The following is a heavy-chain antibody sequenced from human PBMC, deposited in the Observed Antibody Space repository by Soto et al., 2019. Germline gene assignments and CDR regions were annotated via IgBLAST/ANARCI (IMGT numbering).Heavy chain of an antibody. CDR1: GGSISSHF. J-gene: IGHJ4*02. D-gene: IGHD3-16*01. CDR3: ATRVPNRQTYVGVFDY. Sequence: QVQLQESGPGLVKPSETLSLTCTVSGGSISSHFWSWIRQPPGKRLEWIGFIHYSGTSDYNPSLRGRVTMSLDTSKNQFSRRLTSVTAADTAVYFCATRVPNRQTYVGVFDYWGQGNLVTVSS. CDR2: IHYSGTS. V-gene: IGHV4-59*08.